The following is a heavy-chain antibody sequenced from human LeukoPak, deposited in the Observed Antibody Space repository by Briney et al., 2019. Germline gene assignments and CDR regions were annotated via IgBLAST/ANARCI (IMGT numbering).Heavy chain of an antibody. CDR2: IPHSGST. V-gene: IGHV4-59*01. J-gene: IGHJ1*01. CDR1: GTSISSYY. D-gene: IGHD3-10*01. CDR3: AAQYYYGSGSYYDAEYFQR. Sequence: SETLSLTCTVSGTSISSYYWTWIRQPPGKGLEWIGYIPHSGSTTYNPSLKSRVTISVDTSKNQFSLKLISVTAADTAVYYCAAQYYYGSGSYYDAEYFQRWGQGTLVTVSS.